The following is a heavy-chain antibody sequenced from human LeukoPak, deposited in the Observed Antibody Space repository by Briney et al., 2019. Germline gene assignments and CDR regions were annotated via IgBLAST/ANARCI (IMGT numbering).Heavy chain of an antibody. Sequence: GRSLRLSCAASGFTFSSYGMHWVRHAPGKGLEWVAVISYDGSNKYYADSVEGRFTISRDNSKNTLYLQMNSLRAEDTAVYYCAKQEYYYDSSGYYYGGLDYWGQGTPVTVSS. CDR3: AKQEYYYDSSGYYYGGLDY. J-gene: IGHJ4*02. CDR1: GFTFSSYG. V-gene: IGHV3-30*18. CDR2: ISYDGSNK. D-gene: IGHD3-22*01.